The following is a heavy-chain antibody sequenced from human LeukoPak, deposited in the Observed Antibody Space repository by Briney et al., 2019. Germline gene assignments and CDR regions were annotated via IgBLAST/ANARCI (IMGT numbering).Heavy chain of an antibody. D-gene: IGHD3-3*01. V-gene: IGHV1-18*01. CDR2: ISARNGNT. J-gene: IGHJ3*02. CDR1: GYTFTSYD. CDR3: ARRENHVPHLMPLGVVRNAYDI. Sequence: ASVKVSCKASGYTFTSYDINWVRQAPGQGLQWMGWISARNGNTNYAQTFQGRVSMTTDPSTSTAYLELRSLTSDDTAMYYCARRENHVPHLMPLGVVRNAYDIWGQGTIVTVSS.